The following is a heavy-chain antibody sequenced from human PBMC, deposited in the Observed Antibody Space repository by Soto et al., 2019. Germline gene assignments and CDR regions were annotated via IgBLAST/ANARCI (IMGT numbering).Heavy chain of an antibody. J-gene: IGHJ6*02. CDR1: GGTFGNYA. CDR3: ARVTIPGIYGAAV. D-gene: IGHD3-10*01. CDR2: IIPIFKTA. Sequence: QQQLVQSGAEVKKPGSSVKVSCKASGGTFGNYALSWVRQAPGQGLEWMGKIIPIFKTANYAQKFQGRITITAASSPSPDIAYMELRSLRSADTALYYCARVTIPGIYGAAVWGQGTTVTFSS. V-gene: IGHV1-69*06.